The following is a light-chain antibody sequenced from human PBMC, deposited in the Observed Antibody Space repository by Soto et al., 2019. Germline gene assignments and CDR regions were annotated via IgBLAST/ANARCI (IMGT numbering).Light chain of an antibody. J-gene: IGKJ5*01. CDR3: QQYNSYPIT. CDR1: QSISSW. Sequence: DIQMTQSPSTLSASVGDRVTITCRASQSISSWLAWYQQKPGKAPKLLIYKASSLESGVPSRSSGSGSGTEFTLTISSPQPDDFATYYCQQYNSYPITFGQGTRVESK. CDR2: KAS. V-gene: IGKV1-5*03.